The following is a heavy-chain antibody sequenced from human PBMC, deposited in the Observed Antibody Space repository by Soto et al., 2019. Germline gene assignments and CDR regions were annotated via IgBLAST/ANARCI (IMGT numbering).Heavy chain of an antibody. CDR3: SKGKASGRYYFDY. V-gene: IGHV3-23*01. CDR1: GFTFTNFA. CDR2: ISASGRDT. Sequence: GGSLRLSCAASGFTFTNFAMSWVRQAPGRGLEWVSGISASGRDTYYADSVKDRFTVSRDNSKNALYLQMNSLRAEDTAIYYCSKGKASGRYYFDYWGPG. J-gene: IGHJ4*02. D-gene: IGHD6-19*01.